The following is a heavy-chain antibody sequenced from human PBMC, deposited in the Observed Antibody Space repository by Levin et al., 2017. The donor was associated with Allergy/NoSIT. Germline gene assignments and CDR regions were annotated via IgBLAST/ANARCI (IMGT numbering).Heavy chain of an antibody. D-gene: IGHD6-19*01. V-gene: IGHV4-34*01. Sequence: KTSETLSLTCAVYGGSFSGYYWSWIRQPPGKGLEWIGEINHSGSTNYNPSLKSRVTISVDTSKNQFSLKLSSVTAADTAVYYCARGVIAVAGTKTRYFDLWGRGTLVTVSS. J-gene: IGHJ2*01. CDR3: ARGVIAVAGTKTRYFDL. CDR1: GGSFSGYY. CDR2: INHSGST.